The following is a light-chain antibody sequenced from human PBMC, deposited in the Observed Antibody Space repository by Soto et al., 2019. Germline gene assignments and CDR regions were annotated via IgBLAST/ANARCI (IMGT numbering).Light chain of an antibody. CDR2: GAC. J-gene: IGKJ1*01. CDR1: QTLSSSS. CDR3: QQYGSSPPWA. V-gene: IGKV3-20*01. Sequence: PGERATLSYRPGQTLSSSSLAWYQQNLGQAPRLLICGACSRATGIPDRLTGGGSGTDFILTISRLEPEDFAVYYCQQYGSSPPWAFGQGTKVDIK.